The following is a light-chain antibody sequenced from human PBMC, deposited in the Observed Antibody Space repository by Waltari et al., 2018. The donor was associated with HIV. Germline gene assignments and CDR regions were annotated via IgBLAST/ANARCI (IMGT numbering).Light chain of an antibody. CDR3: QQYNTSPWT. Sequence: DIQMTQSPSTLSASLGDRVTITCRASQSISSWLVWYQQKPGKAPNLLIYKASSLDSGVPSRFSGSGSETEFTLTISSLQPDDFATYYCQQYNTSPWTFGQGTKVEV. V-gene: IGKV1-5*03. CDR2: KAS. CDR1: QSISSW. J-gene: IGKJ1*01.